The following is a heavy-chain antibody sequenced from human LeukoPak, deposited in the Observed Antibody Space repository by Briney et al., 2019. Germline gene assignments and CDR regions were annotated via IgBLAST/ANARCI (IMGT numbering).Heavy chain of an antibody. CDR2: INHSGST. CDR3: ASILGYSRDY. CDR1: GGSFSGYY. J-gene: IGHJ4*02. V-gene: IGHV4-34*01. Sequence: PSETLSLTCAVYGGSFSGYYWSWIRQPPGKGLEWIGEINHSGSTNYNPSLKSRVTISVDTSKNQFSLKLSSVTAADTAVYYCASILGYSRDYWGQGTLVTVSS. D-gene: IGHD5-18*01.